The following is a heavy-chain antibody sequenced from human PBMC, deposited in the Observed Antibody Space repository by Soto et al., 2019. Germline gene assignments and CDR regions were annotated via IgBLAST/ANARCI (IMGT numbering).Heavy chain of an antibody. J-gene: IGHJ4*02. CDR1: GFTFTSSA. CDR3: AADRENSYGYY. V-gene: IGHV1-58*02. CDR2: IVVGSGNT. Sequence: ASVKVSCKASGFTFTSSARQWVRQARGQRLEWIGWIVVGSGNTNYAQKFQERVTITRDMSTSTAYMELSSLRSEDTAVYYCAADRENSYGYYWGQGTLVTVSS. D-gene: IGHD5-18*01.